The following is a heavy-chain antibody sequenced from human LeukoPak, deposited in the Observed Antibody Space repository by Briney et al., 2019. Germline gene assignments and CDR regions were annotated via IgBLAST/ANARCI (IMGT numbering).Heavy chain of an antibody. V-gene: IGHV1-69*13. CDR3: AIVEGGERYFPY. Sequence: SVKVSCKASGGTFSSYAISWVRQAPGQGLEWMGGIIPIFGTANYARKFQGRVTITADESTSTAYMELSSLRSEDTAVYYCAIVEGGERYFPYWGQGTLVTVSS. CDR1: GGTFSSYA. CDR2: IIPIFGTA. D-gene: IGHD3-9*01. J-gene: IGHJ4*02.